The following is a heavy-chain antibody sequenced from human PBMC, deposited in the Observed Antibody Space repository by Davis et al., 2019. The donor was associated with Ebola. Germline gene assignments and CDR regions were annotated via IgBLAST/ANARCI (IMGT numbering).Heavy chain of an antibody. CDR2: MSYDGSNQ. Sequence: GESLKISCAASGFIFRNFGIHWVRQAPGRGLEWVAVMSYDGSNQYYRESVKGRFTISRDTSKNTLYLQMNGLRVEDTAVYYCARGRNWFDPWGQGTLVTVSS. CDR1: GFIFRNFG. V-gene: IGHV3-30*03. J-gene: IGHJ5*02. CDR3: ARGRNWFDP.